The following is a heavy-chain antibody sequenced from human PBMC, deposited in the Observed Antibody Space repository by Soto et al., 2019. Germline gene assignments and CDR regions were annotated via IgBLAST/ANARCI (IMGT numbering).Heavy chain of an antibody. CDR2: ISGSGGST. J-gene: IGHJ4*02. CDR1: GFTFSNYA. CDR3: AKDTQPYCSSTTCYGHY. D-gene: IGHD2-2*01. V-gene: IGHV3-23*01. Sequence: EVQLLESGGGLVQPGGSLRLSCAASGFTFSNYAMSWVRQAPGKGLEWVSGISGSGGSTNYADPVKGRFTISRDNSKNTMCLQMNSLRAEDTAVYYCAKDTQPYCSSTTCYGHYWGQGTLVTVSP.